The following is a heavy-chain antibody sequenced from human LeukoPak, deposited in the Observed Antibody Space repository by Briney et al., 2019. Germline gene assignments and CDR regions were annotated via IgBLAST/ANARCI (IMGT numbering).Heavy chain of an antibody. Sequence: GGSLRLSCAAPGFIFDNYAIHWVRQAPGKGLEWVSLISGDGGSTFYADSVRGRFTISRDNTRKSLSLQMSSLRSEDTALYYCARESETSGWYDYWGQGTLVAVSS. J-gene: IGHJ4*02. CDR1: GFIFDNYA. D-gene: IGHD6-19*01. CDR2: ISGDGGST. V-gene: IGHV3-43*02. CDR3: ARESETSGWYDY.